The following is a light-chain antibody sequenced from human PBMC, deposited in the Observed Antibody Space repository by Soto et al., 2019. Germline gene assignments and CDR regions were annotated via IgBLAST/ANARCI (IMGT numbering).Light chain of an antibody. CDR1: QSISSW. J-gene: IGKJ1*01. Sequence: DIQMTQSPSTLSASVGDRVTITCRASQSISSWLAWYHQKPGKAPKLLIYDASSLESGVPSRFSGSGSGTEFTLTISSLQPDDFATDYCQQYNSYWTFGQGTKVEIK. CDR3: QQYNSYWT. V-gene: IGKV1-5*01. CDR2: DAS.